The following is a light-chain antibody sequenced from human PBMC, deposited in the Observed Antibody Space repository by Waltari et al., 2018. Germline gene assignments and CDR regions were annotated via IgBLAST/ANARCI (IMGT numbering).Light chain of an antibody. Sequence: EIVLTQSPGTLSLSPGERATLSCRASQSVSSSYLAWYQQKPGQAPRPLIYGASSRATGIPDSFSGSGSETDFTLTISRLEPEDFVVYYCQQYGSSPPNTFGPGTKVDIK. CDR3: QQYGSSPPNT. CDR1: QSVSSSY. J-gene: IGKJ3*01. V-gene: IGKV3-20*01. CDR2: GAS.